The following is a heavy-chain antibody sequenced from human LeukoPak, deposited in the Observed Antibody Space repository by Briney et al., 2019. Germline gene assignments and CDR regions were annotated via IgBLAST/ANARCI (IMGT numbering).Heavy chain of an antibody. J-gene: IGHJ4*02. V-gene: IGHV4-59*08. CDR1: GGSISSYY. CDR2: IYYSGST. D-gene: IGHD7-27*01. CDR3: ARRHWGPIDY. Sequence: SSETLSLTCTVSGGSISSYYWSWIRQPPGKGLEWIGDIYYSGSTNYNPSLKSRVTISVDTSKNQCSLKLSSLTAADTVVYYCARRHWGPIDYWGQGALVTVSS.